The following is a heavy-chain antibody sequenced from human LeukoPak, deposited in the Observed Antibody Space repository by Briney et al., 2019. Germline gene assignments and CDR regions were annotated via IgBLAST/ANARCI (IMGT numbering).Heavy chain of an antibody. D-gene: IGHD3-16*02. J-gene: IGHJ1*01. CDR1: GFTFGSHW. CDR3: VRDPRSFHF. Sequence: GGSLRLSRAASGFTFGSHWMSWVRQAPGKGLEWVADINQDGSDKHYVDSVKGRFTISRDNAESSLYLQVNSLRAEDTAVYYCVRDPRSFHFWGQGTLVTVSS. V-gene: IGHV3-7*01. CDR2: INQDGSDK.